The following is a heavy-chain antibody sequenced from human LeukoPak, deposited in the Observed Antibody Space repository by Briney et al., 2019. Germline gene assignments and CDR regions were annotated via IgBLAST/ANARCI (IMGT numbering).Heavy chain of an antibody. Sequence: SETLSLTCAVYGGSFSSSGYYWSWIRQPPGKGLEWIGEINHSGSTNYNPSLKSRVTTSVDTSKNQFSLKLSSVTAADTAVYYCARDVDPGYCSGGSCRLSWFDPWGQGTLVTVSS. CDR1: GGSFSSSGYY. CDR3: ARDVDPGYCSGGSCRLSWFDP. V-gene: IGHV4-34*01. CDR2: INHSGST. J-gene: IGHJ5*02. D-gene: IGHD2-15*01.